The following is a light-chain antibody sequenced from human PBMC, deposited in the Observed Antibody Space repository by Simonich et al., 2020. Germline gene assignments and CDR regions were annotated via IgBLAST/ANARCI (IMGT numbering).Light chain of an antibody. Sequence: QSALTQPASVSGSPGQSITISCTGTSSDVGSYNLVSWYQQHPGKAPKLMIYEGSKRPSGVSKRFSGSKSGNTASLTISGLQAEDEAYYYCSSYTSSSTWVFGGGTKLTVL. CDR3: SSYTSSSTWV. CDR1: SSDVGSYNL. J-gene: IGLJ3*02. V-gene: IGLV2-14*02. CDR2: EGS.